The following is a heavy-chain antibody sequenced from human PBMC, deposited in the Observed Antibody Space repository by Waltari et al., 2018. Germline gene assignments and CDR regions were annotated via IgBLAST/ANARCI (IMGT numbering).Heavy chain of an antibody. CDR1: GFNFSNYW. D-gene: IGHD3-22*01. J-gene: IGHJ4*02. CDR2: IKQGGSDK. Sequence: EVQLVESGGGLVQTGGSLRLSCATAGFNFSNYWMSWVREAAGKGVGGGDNIKQGGSDKYYVDSVTGRFTIARDNAKNSLFLQMTSLGVEDTAVYYCARDRGVIVYWGQGTLVTVSS. CDR3: ARDRGVIVY. V-gene: IGHV3-7*01.